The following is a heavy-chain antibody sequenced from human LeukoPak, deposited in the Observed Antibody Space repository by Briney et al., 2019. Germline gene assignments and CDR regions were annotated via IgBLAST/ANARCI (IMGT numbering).Heavy chain of an antibody. J-gene: IGHJ4*02. V-gene: IGHV4-59*01. CDR2: IYYSGST. Sequence: SETLSLTCTVSRGSISGYYWIWIRQPPGKGLEWIGYIYYSGSTNYNPSLKSRVTISEDTSKNQFSLKLSSVTAADTAVYYCARARFGDYPDYWGQGTLVTVSS. CDR3: ARARFGDYPDY. CDR1: RGSISGYY. D-gene: IGHD3-10*01.